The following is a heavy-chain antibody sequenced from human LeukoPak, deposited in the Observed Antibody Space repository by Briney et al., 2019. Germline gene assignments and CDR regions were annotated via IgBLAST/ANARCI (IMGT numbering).Heavy chain of an antibody. CDR2: FDPEDGET. Sequence: ASVKVSCKVSGYTLTELSMHWVRQAPGKGLEWMGGFDPEDGETIYAQKFQGRVTMTEDTSTDTAYMELSSLRSEDTAVYYCATVRGSGWHFDYWGQGTLVTVSS. CDR3: ATVRGSGWHFDY. V-gene: IGHV1-24*01. CDR1: GYTLTELS. J-gene: IGHJ4*02. D-gene: IGHD6-19*01.